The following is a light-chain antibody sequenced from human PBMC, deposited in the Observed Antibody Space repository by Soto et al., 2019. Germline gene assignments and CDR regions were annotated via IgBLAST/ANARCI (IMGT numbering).Light chain of an antibody. J-gene: IGKJ1*01. CDR1: QGIGSW. Sequence: DIQLTQSPSSVSASVGDRVTITCRASQGIGSWLAWYQQQQGKAPKXLIYAASTLQSGVPSRFSGSGSGTDLTITISSLQPEDFETYYCQQAHSLPRTFGQGTKVDIK. V-gene: IGKV1D-12*01. CDR3: QQAHSLPRT. CDR2: AAS.